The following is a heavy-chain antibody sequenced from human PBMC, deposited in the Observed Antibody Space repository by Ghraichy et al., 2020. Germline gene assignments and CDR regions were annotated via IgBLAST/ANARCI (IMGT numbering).Heavy chain of an antibody. CDR1: GFTFSSYA. D-gene: IGHD5-12*01. CDR3: AKESPVDIVATDAFDI. Sequence: GGSLRLSCAASGFTFSSYAMSWVRQAPGKGLEWVSAISGSGGSTYYADSVKGRFTISRDNSKNTLYLQMNSLRAEDTAVYYCAKESPVDIVATDAFDIWGQGTMVTVSS. J-gene: IGHJ3*02. CDR2: ISGSGGST. V-gene: IGHV3-23*01.